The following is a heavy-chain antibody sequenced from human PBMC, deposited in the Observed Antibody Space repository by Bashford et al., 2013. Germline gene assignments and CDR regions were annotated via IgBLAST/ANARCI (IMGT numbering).Heavy chain of an antibody. V-gene: IGHV3-15*01. Sequence: GGSLRLSCAASGFTVSNAWMTWVRQASGKGPEWVGTIYRKSDGGATDYAAPVKGRFTISRDDSINILYLQMNSLRIEDTAVYYCTTDPWHGLDVWGQGTTVTVSS. CDR2: IYRKSDGGAT. CDR3: TTDPWHGLDV. CDR1: GFTVSNAW. J-gene: IGHJ6*02.